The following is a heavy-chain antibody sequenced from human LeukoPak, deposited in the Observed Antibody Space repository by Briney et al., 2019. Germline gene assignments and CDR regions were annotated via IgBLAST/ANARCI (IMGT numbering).Heavy chain of an antibody. J-gene: IGHJ4*02. V-gene: IGHV3-7*05. CDR2: IKQDGSEK. Sequence: GGSLRLSCAASGFTFSRFWMSWVRQAPGKGLEWVANIKQDGSEKYYVDSVKGRFTISRDNAKNSLYLQMNSLRAEDTALYYCARVYYDHVMGPTTHFDYWGQGTLVTVSS. CDR1: GFTFSRFW. CDR3: ARVYYDHVMGPTTHFDY. D-gene: IGHD3-16*01.